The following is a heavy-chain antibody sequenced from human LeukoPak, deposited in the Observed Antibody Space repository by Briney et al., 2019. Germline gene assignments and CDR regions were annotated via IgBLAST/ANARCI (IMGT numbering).Heavy chain of an antibody. V-gene: IGHV1-46*01. D-gene: IGHD2-15*01. CDR1: GYTFTSYY. CDR2: INPIGGST. Sequence: ASVKVSCKASGYTFTSYYMHWVRQAPGQGLEWMGIINPIGGSTSCAQKFQGRVTMTRDTSTSTVYMELSSLRSEDTAVYYCARDRYCSGGSCYQGGRAPPDYWGQGTLVTVSS. J-gene: IGHJ4*02. CDR3: ARDRYCSGGSCYQGGRAPPDY.